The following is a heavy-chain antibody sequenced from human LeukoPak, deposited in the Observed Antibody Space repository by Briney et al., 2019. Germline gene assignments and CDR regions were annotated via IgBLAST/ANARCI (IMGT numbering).Heavy chain of an antibody. CDR2: IYHSGGT. J-gene: IGHJ6*03. D-gene: IGHD2-8*01. CDR1: GGSISSSTNL. V-gene: IGHV4-4*02. CDR3: ATNGYYCMDV. Sequence: SETLSLTCAVSGGSISSSTNLWSWVRQPPGKGLEWIGEIYHSGGTNYNPSLKSRITISIDKSQNQFSLKVNSLTAADTAVYYCATNGYYCMDVWGKGTTVTVSS.